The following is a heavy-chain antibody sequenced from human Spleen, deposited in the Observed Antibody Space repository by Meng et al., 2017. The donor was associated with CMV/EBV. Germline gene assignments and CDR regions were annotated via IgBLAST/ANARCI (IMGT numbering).Heavy chain of an antibody. D-gene: IGHD1-26*01. Sequence: QVQLVRSGAEVKKAGASVKASCKASEYTVAGYYMHWVRQAPGQGLEWMGRLNPTSGGANYAQKFQGRVTMTRDTSISTAYMELSRLRSDDTAVYYCASARTIVGAIWFDPWGQGTLVTVSS. CDR2: LNPTSGGA. CDR3: ASARTIVGAIWFDP. J-gene: IGHJ5*02. CDR1: EYTVAGYY. V-gene: IGHV1-2*06.